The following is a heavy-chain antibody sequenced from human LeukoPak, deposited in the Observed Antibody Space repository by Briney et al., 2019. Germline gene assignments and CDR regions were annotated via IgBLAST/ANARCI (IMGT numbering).Heavy chain of an antibody. D-gene: IGHD3-22*01. CDR3: ARSPSEIGGYYPEYFRH. CDR2: IKSDGST. V-gene: IGHV3-74*01. J-gene: IGHJ1*01. CDR1: GFTFSSYW. Sequence: GGSLRLSCAASGFTFSSYWMHWVRQAPGKGLVWVSRIKSDGSTNYADSVKGRFTISRDNAKNTLSLQMNSLRAEDTGVYYCARSPSEIGGYYPEYFRHWGQGTLVTVSS.